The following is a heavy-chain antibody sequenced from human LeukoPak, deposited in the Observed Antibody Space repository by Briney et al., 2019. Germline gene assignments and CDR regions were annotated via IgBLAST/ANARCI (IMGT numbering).Heavy chain of an antibody. J-gene: IGHJ5*02. D-gene: IGHD3-3*01. CDR1: GGSFSGYY. CDR2: INHSGST. V-gene: IGHV4-34*01. Sequence: SETLSLTCAVYGGSFSGYYWSWIRQPPGKGLEWIGAINHSGSTNYNPSLKSRVTISLDTSKNLFSLKLSSVTAADTAVYYCARERGRPIFGVVKHWFDPWGQGNLVTVSS. CDR3: ARERGRPIFGVVKHWFDP.